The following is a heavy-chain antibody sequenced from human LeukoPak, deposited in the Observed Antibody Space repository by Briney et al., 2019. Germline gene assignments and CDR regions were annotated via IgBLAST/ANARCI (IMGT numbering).Heavy chain of an antibody. CDR3: ARDAYYYDSSGYYYTTPFDY. D-gene: IGHD3-22*01. J-gene: IGHJ4*02. CDR2: INPNSGGT. Sequence: ASVKVSCKASGYTFTGYYMHWVRQAPGQGLEWMGWINPNSGGTNYAQKFQGRVTMTRDTSISTAYMELSRLRSDDTAVYYCARDAYYYDSSGYYYTTPFDYWGQGTLATVSS. V-gene: IGHV1-2*02. CDR1: GYTFTGYY.